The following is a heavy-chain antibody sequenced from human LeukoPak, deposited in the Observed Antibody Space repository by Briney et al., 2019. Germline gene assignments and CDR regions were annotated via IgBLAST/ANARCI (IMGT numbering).Heavy chain of an antibody. J-gene: IGHJ6*02. Sequence: GGSLRLSCAASGFTFSSSAMSWVRQVPGKGLEWVSGINWNGGSTGYADSVKGRFTISRDNAKNSLYLQMNSLRAEDTALYHCARNDYGDLGISSYGMDVWGQGTTVTVSS. CDR3: ARNDYGDLGISSYGMDV. D-gene: IGHD4-17*01. CDR2: INWNGGST. V-gene: IGHV3-20*01. CDR1: GFTFSSSA.